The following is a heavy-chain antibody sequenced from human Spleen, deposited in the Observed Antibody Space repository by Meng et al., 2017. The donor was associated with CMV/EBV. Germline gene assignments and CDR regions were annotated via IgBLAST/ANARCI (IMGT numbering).Heavy chain of an antibody. CDR3: ARVSPSAIVVVPAALADAFDF. CDR2: ISYDGSNN. D-gene: IGHD2-2*01. CDR1: GFTFSIYA. J-gene: IGHJ3*01. V-gene: IGHV3-30-3*01. Sequence: GGSLRLSCAAPGFTFSIYAMHWVRQAPGKGLQWVAVISYDGSNNYYADSVKGRFTISRDNSNDTLYLQMNSLRVDDTAVYYCARVSPSAIVVVPAALADAFDFWGQGTTVTVSS.